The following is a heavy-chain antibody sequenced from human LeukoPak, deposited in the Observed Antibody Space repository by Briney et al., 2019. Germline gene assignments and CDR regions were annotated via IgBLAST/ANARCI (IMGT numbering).Heavy chain of an antibody. Sequence: SETLSLTCTVSSGSVSTSSYYWSWIRQPPGKGLEWIGYVYYSGSTDYNPSLKSRVTISVDTSKNQVSLKLSSVTAADTAVYYCARAEYYHDSSGYYHTSAYDIWGQGTMVTVSS. J-gene: IGHJ3*02. CDR3: ARAEYYHDSSGYYHTSAYDI. V-gene: IGHV4-61*01. CDR1: SGSVSTSSYY. D-gene: IGHD3-22*01. CDR2: VYYSGST.